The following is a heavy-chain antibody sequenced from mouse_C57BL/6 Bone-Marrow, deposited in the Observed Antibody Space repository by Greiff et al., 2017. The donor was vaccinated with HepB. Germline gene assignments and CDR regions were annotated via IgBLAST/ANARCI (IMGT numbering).Heavy chain of an antibody. CDR1: GFSLTSYG. CDR3: ARHVDGWDYAMDY. D-gene: IGHD2-3*01. V-gene: IGHV2-6-1*01. CDR2: IWSDGST. Sequence: VMLVESGPGLVAPSQRLSITCTVSGFSLTSYGVHWVRQPPGKGLEWLVVIWSDGSTTYNSALKSRLSISKDNSKSQVFLKMNSLQTDDTAMYYCARHVDGWDYAMDYWGQGTSVTVSS. J-gene: IGHJ4*01.